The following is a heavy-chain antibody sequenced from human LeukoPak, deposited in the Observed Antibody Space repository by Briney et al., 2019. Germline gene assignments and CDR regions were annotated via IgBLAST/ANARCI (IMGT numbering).Heavy chain of an antibody. CDR2: IYYSGST. CDR1: GGSISSSSSY. Sequence: PSETLSLTCTVSGGSISSSSSYWGWIRQPPGKGLEWLGSIYYSGSTYYNPSLISRVTISVDTSKIQFSLMLSPVTAADTAVYYCARGRYGGYFDCWGQGTLVTVSS. J-gene: IGHJ4*02. D-gene: IGHD4-23*01. V-gene: IGHV4-39*07. CDR3: ARGRYGGYFDC.